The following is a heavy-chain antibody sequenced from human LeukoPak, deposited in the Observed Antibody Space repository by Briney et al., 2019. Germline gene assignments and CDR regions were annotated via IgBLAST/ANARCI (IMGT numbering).Heavy chain of an antibody. D-gene: IGHD3-9*01. CDR1: GGSISSYY. CDR2: IYYSGST. V-gene: IGHV4-59*01. CDR3: ARVRKLYYDILTGYPNDAFDI. J-gene: IGHJ3*02. Sequence: SETLSLTCTVSGGSISSYYWSWIRQPPGKGLEWIGYIYYSGSTNYNPSLKSRVTLSVDTSKNQFSLKLSSVTAADTAVYYCARVRKLYYDILTGYPNDAFDIWGQGTMVTVSS.